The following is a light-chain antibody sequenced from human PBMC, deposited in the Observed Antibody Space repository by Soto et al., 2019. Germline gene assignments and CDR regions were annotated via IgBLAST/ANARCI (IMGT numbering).Light chain of an antibody. J-gene: IGKJ3*01. CDR3: QQYGSSRVT. CDR1: QSVSSSY. CDR2: GAS. Sequence: TKSAGAVSLSQGERATLSCRASQSVSSSYLAWYQQKPGQAPRPLIYGASSRATGIPDRFSGSGSGTDFTLTISRLEPEDFAVYYCQQYGSSRVTFGPGTKVDIK. V-gene: IGKV3-20*01.